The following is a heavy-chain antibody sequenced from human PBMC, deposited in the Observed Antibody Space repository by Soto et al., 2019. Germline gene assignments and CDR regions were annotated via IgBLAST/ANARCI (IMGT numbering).Heavy chain of an antibody. CDR2: IYGSASKT. D-gene: IGHD3-9*01. CDR1: GFTFSLYT. J-gene: IGHJ4*02. V-gene: IGHV3-23*01. Sequence: PGGSLRLSCAASGFTFSLYTMSWVRQAPGKGLGWVSGIYGSASKTFYADSVKGRFTISRDQSRNTLYLQMNSLRAEDTAVYYCAKDQRLGRPNYYFDYWGQGTLVTVSS. CDR3: AKDQRLGRPNYYFDY.